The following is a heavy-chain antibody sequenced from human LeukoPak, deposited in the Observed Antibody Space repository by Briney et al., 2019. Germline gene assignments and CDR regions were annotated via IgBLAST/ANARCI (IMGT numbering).Heavy chain of an antibody. J-gene: IGHJ4*02. CDR1: GFTFSSYA. CDR2: ISGNGGST. Sequence: QPGGSLRLSCAASGFTFSSYAMSWVRQAPGKGLEWVSAISGNGGSTYYPDSVKGRFTISRDNSKNTLYLQVNSPRAEDTAVYYCAKHNVGPKNFDYWGQGTLVTVSS. D-gene: IGHD2/OR15-2a*01. V-gene: IGHV3-23*01. CDR3: AKHNVGPKNFDY.